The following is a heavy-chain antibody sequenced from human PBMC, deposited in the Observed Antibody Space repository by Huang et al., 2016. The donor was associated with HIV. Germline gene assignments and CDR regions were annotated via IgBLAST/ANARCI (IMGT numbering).Heavy chain of an antibody. V-gene: IGHV3-7*04. CDR3: ARGKAMDV. Sequence: EVQLVESGGGVVHPGGSLRLSCAASGFTFTNNYMTWVRQAPGKGLEWLANIKQDGSERYYVDSVKGRFTISRDNAKNSVYLQMNGLRADDTAIYYCARGKAMDVWGRGTTVTVSS. J-gene: IGHJ6*02. CDR1: GFTFTNNY. CDR2: IKQDGSER.